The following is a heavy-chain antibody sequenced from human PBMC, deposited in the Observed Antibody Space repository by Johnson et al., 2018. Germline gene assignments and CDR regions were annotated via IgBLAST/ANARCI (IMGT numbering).Heavy chain of an antibody. CDR1: GGTFSSYA. D-gene: IGHD3-16*01. Sequence: QVQLVQSGAEVKKPGSSVKVCCKASGGTFSSYAISWVRQDPGQGLEWMGGIIPLFGTANSAQKFKGRVTITADEATSTAYMERSSLRSEDTAGYYCAGGLMITLGTYEYFQHWGQGTLVTVSS. CDR3: AGGLMITLGTYEYFQH. J-gene: IGHJ1*01. V-gene: IGHV1-69*01. CDR2: IIPLFGTA.